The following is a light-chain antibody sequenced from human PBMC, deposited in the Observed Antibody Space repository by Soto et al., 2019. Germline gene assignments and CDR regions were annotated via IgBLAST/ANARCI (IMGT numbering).Light chain of an antibody. V-gene: IGKV1-39*01. Sequence: DIQRTQSPASLSASVGDRVTITCRASQSIDTYLNWYQQKPGKAPKLLIYAASTLQSGVPSRFSGSGSGTDFTLTISCLQSEDFATYYCPQYYSYPRTFGQGTKVDIK. CDR3: PQYYSYPRT. CDR1: QSIDTY. CDR2: AAS. J-gene: IGKJ1*01.